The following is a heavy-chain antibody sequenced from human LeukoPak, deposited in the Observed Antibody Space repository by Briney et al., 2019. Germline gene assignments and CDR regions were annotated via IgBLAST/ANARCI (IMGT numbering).Heavy chain of an antibody. V-gene: IGHV3-48*04. Sequence: GGSLRLSCAAAGFTFSSHAMSRVRQAPGKGLEWVSYISSSSSTIYYADSVKGRFTMSRDNAKNSLYLQMNSLRAEDTAVYYCARAYDSSGYAPDYWGQGTLVTVSS. J-gene: IGHJ4*02. CDR2: ISSSSSTI. D-gene: IGHD3-22*01. CDR1: GFTFSSHA. CDR3: ARAYDSSGYAPDY.